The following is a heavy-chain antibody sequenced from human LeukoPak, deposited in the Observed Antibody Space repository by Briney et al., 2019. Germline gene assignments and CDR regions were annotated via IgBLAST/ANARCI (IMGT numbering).Heavy chain of an antibody. D-gene: IGHD6-19*01. Sequence: PGGSLRLSCAASGFTFSSYAMSWVRQAPGKGLEWVSATSGSGGSTYYADSVKGRFTISRDNSKNTPYLQMNSLRAEDTAVYYCAKASLKQWLPPGPGYWGQGTLVTVSS. V-gene: IGHV3-23*01. CDR1: GFTFSSYA. J-gene: IGHJ4*02. CDR2: TSGSGGST. CDR3: AKASLKQWLPPGPGY.